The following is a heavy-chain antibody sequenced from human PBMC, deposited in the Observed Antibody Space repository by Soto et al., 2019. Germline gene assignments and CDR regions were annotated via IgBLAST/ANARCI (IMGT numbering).Heavy chain of an antibody. CDR2: IYTSGST. CDR3: ARGRSAKSWLRSLPGYCYYYGMDV. V-gene: IGHV4-4*07. J-gene: IGHJ6*02. CDR1: GGSISSYY. Sequence: PSETLSLTCTVSGGSISSYYWSWIRQPAGKGLEWIGRIYTSGSTNYNPSLKSRVTMSVDTSKNQFSLKLSSVTAADTAVYYCARGRSAKSWLRSLPGYCYYYGMDVWGQGTTVTVSS. D-gene: IGHD5-12*01.